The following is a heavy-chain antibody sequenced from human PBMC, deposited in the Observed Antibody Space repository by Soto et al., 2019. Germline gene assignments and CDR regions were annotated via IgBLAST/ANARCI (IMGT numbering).Heavy chain of an antibody. CDR1: GFTFNNYN. J-gene: IGHJ3*01. CDR2: IGSRGSSYR. CDR3: ARDLAGADVFDL. Sequence: GGSLRLSCATSGFTFNNYNMNWVRQTPGKGLEGVSSIGSRGSSYRYYADSVKGRFTISRDIAKNTLYLEMHSLRADDTALYYCARDLAGADVFDLWGPGTMVTVSS. D-gene: IGHD3-16*01. V-gene: IGHV3-21*01.